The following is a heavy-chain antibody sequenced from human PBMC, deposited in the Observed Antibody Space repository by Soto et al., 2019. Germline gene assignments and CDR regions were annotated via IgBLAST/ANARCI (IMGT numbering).Heavy chain of an antibody. CDR2: IYHTGST. Sequence: SETLSLTCTVSGGSISSDSYSWTWIRQHPGKGLEWIGYIYHTGSTHYNPSLKSRATISVDTSKNQFSLKLSSVTAADTAVYYCAREAAARIERWFDSWGQGTLVTVSS. D-gene: IGHD6-6*01. CDR1: GGSISSDSYS. CDR3: AREAAARIERWFDS. J-gene: IGHJ5*01. V-gene: IGHV4-31*03.